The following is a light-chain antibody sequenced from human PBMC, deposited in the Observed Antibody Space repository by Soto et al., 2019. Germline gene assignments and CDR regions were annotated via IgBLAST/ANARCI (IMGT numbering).Light chain of an antibody. CDR2: NDN. CDR1: SSNIADNT. CDR3: VTWDVNLNGRV. V-gene: IGLV1-44*01. Sequence: QSVLTQPPSMSGTPGQRVTISCSGSSSNIADNTLNWYQQLPGTAPKLLIYNDNDRPSGVPDRFSGSKSGTSASLAISGLQSEDEADYYCVTWDVNLNGRVFGGGTKLTVL. J-gene: IGLJ3*02.